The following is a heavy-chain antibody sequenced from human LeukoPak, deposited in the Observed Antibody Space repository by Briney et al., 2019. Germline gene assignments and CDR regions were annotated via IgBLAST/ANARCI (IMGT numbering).Heavy chain of an antibody. CDR1: GFTLSSYE. CDR3: ARAQYYYDSSGIDY. D-gene: IGHD3-22*01. J-gene: IGHJ4*02. Sequence: GGSLRLSCAASGFTLSSYEMNWVRQAPGKGLEWVSYISSSGSTIYYADSVKGRFTISRDNAKNSLYLQMNSLRAEDTAVYYCARAQYYYDSSGIDYWGQGTLVTVSS. V-gene: IGHV3-48*03. CDR2: ISSSGSTI.